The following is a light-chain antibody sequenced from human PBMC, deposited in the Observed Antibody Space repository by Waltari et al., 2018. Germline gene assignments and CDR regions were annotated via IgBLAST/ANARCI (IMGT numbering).Light chain of an antibody. CDR3: QQRDSWWT. CDR2: DAS. Sequence: EIVLTQSPATLSLSPGERATLSCRASQSISSYLAWSQQKPGQAPRLLSYDASNRATGIPARFSGGGSGTDFTLTISSLEPEDFAVYYCQQRDSWWTFGQGTKVEIK. CDR1: QSISSY. J-gene: IGKJ1*01. V-gene: IGKV3-11*01.